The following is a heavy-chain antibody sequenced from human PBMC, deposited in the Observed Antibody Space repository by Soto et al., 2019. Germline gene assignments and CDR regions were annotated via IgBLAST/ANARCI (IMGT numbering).Heavy chain of an antibody. Sequence: SETLSLTCTVSGGSISSSSYYWGWIRQPPGKGLEWIGSIYYSGSTYYNPSLKSRVTISVDTSKNQFSLKLSSVTAADTAVYYCARHRDSWTTRLDYWGQGTLVTVSS. D-gene: IGHD4-17*01. CDR3: ARHRDSWTTRLDY. V-gene: IGHV4-39*01. CDR1: GGSISSSSYY. J-gene: IGHJ4*02. CDR2: IYYSGST.